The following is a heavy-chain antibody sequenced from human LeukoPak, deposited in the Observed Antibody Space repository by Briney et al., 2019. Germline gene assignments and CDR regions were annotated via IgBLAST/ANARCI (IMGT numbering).Heavy chain of an antibody. V-gene: IGHV4-59*05. CDR2: IYYSGST. Sequence: PSETLSLTCTVSGDSISSNYWSWIRQPPGKGLEWIGSIYYSGSTYYNPSLKSRVTISVDTSKNQFSLKLSSVTAADTAVYYCARQGSLSYYWFDPWGQGTLVTVSS. J-gene: IGHJ5*02. CDR3: ARQGSLSYYWFDP. CDR1: GDSISSNY. D-gene: IGHD1-26*01.